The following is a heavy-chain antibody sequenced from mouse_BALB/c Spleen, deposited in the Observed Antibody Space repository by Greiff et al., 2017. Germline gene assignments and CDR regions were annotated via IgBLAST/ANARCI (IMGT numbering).Heavy chain of an antibody. CDR2: ISSGSSTI. Sequence: EVKLVESGGGLVQPGGSRKLSCAASGFTFSSFGMHWVRQAPEKGLEWVAYISSGSSTIYYADTVKGRFTIASDNPKNTLFLQMTSLRSEDTAMYYCARGTTATYYYAMDYWGQGTSVTVSS. J-gene: IGHJ4*01. D-gene: IGHD1-2*01. V-gene: IGHV5-17*02. CDR1: GFTFSSFG. CDR3: ARGTTATYYYAMDY.